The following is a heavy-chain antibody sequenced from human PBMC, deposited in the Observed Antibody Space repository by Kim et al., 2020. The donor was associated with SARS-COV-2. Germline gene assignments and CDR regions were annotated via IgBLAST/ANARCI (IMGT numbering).Heavy chain of an antibody. D-gene: IGHD3-9*01. CDR3: ARLILLRYFDWLEDAF. CDR1: GGSISSSSYY. Sequence: SETLSLTCTVSGGSISSSSYYWGWIRQPPGKGLEWIGSIYYSGSTYYNPSLKSRVTISVDTSKNQFSLKLSSVTAADTAVYYCARLILLRYFDWLEDAF. J-gene: IGHJ3*01. CDR2: IYYSGST. V-gene: IGHV4-39*01.